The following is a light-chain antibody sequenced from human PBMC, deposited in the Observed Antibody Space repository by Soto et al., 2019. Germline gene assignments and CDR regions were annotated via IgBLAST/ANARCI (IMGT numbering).Light chain of an antibody. V-gene: IGLV2-14*01. CDR1: SSDVGAYNY. CDR3: SSYTRSRTYV. Sequence: QSALTQHASVSGSPGQSITISCTGTSSDVGAYNYVSWFQQHPGKAPKLLIYEVSNRPSGVSYRFSGSKSGSTASLTISGLQAEDEADYYCSSYTRSRTYVFGTGTKLTVL. CDR2: EVS. J-gene: IGLJ1*01.